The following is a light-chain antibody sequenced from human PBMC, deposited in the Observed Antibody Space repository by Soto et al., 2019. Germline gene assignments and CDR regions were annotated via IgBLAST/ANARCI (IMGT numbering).Light chain of an antibody. V-gene: IGLV2-18*02. CDR2: EVS. Sequence: QSALTQPPSVSGSPGQSVAISCTGTSSDVGSYNRVSWYQQPPGTAPKLLIYEVSDRPSGVPDRFSGSKSGNTASLTISGLQAEDEADYYCSSHTSSSTYVFGTGTKLTVL. CDR1: SSDVGSYNR. J-gene: IGLJ1*01. CDR3: SSHTSSSTYV.